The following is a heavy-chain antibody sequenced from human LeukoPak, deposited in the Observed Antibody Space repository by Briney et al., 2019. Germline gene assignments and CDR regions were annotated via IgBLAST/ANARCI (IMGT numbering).Heavy chain of an antibody. J-gene: IGHJ4*02. CDR3: ARELDDYGGNPPFDY. D-gene: IGHD4-23*01. CDR1: GYTFTSCY. Sequence: ASVKVSCKASGYTFTSCYIHWVRQAPGQGLEWMGIINPSGGSTSYAQKFQGRVTMTRDTSTSTVYIELSSLRSEDTAVYYCARELDDYGGNPPFDYWGQGTLVTVSS. CDR2: INPSGGST. V-gene: IGHV1-46*01.